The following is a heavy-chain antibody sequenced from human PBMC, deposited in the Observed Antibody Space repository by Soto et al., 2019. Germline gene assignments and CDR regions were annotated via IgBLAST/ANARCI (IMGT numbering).Heavy chain of an antibody. Sequence: VQLVESGGGLVKPGGSLRLSCAASGFTFSSYAMHWVRQAPGKGLEWVAVISYDGSNKYYADSVKGRFTISRDNSKNTLYLQMNSLRAEDTAVYYCARDPDGSGSYSPDGYYYYGMDVWGQGTTVTVSS. V-gene: IGHV3-30-3*01. CDR2: ISYDGSNK. D-gene: IGHD3-10*01. CDR3: ARDPDGSGSYSPDGYYYYGMDV. J-gene: IGHJ6*02. CDR1: GFTFSSYA.